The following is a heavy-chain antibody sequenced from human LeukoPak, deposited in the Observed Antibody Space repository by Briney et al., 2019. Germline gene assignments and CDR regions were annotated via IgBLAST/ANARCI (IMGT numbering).Heavy chain of an antibody. CDR3: ASGYGSGSYYGVFYY. V-gene: IGHV4-34*01. CDR1: GGSFSGYY. CDR2: INHSGST. Sequence: PSETLSLTCAVYGGSFSGYYWSWIRQPPGKGLEWIGEINHSGSTNYSPSLKSRVTILVDTSKNQFSLKLSSVTAADTAVYYCASGYGSGSYYGVFYYWGQGTLVTVSS. J-gene: IGHJ4*02. D-gene: IGHD3-10*01.